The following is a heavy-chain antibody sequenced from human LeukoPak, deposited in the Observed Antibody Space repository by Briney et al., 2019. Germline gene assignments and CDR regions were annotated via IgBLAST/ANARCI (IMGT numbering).Heavy chain of an antibody. CDR2: VNSDGNTT. V-gene: IGHV3-74*01. D-gene: IGHD6-13*01. Sequence: HPGGSLRLSCAASGFTFSSYWMHWVRQAPGKGLVWVSRVNSDGNTTRYADSVKGRFTISRDNAKNTVYLQMNRLTAEDTAVYYCARKAGISAAGNYFDYWGQGTLVTVSS. J-gene: IGHJ4*02. CDR1: GFTFSSYW. CDR3: ARKAGISAAGNYFDY.